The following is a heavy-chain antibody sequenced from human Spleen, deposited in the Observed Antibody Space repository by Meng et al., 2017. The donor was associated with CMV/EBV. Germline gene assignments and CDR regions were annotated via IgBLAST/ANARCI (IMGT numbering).Heavy chain of an antibody. J-gene: IGHJ4*02. CDR2: ISDYNGNT. V-gene: IGHV1-18*01. D-gene: IGHD3-16*02. CDR1: G. Sequence: GVSWVRQAPGKGLEFMGWISDYNGNTNYAQRFQGRVYMTTDSSTNTAFLEVRGLRSDDTAVYYCARGGMMWRSGVVVEPATAFDLWGQGTLVTVSS. CDR3: ARGGMMWRSGVVVEPATAFDL.